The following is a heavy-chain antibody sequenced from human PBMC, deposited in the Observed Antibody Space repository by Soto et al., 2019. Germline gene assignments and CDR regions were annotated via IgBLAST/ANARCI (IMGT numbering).Heavy chain of an antibody. CDR3: ARVKGSSWTAGYFDY. D-gene: IGHD6-13*01. V-gene: IGHV3-30*09. CDR1: EFTFSSYA. CDR2: ISYDGSNK. J-gene: IGHJ4*02. Sequence: SGGSLRLSCAASEFTFSSYAMHWVRQAPGKGLEWVAVISYDGSNKYYADSVKGRFAISRDNSKNTLYLQMNSLRPEDTAVYYCARVKGSSWTAGYFDYWGQGTLVTVSS.